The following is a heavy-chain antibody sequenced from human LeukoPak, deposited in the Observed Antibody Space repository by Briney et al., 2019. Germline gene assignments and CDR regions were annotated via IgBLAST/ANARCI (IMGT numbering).Heavy chain of an antibody. V-gene: IGHV3-53*01. J-gene: IGHJ4*02. Sequence: GGSLRLSCAASGFTVSSNYMSWVRQAPGKGLEWVSVIYSGGSTYYADSVKGRFTISRDNSKNTLYLQMNSLRAEDTAVYYCATMIRLVLGFDWGQGTLVTVSS. CDR1: GFTVSSNY. D-gene: IGHD3-16*01. CDR2: IYSGGST. CDR3: ATMIRLVLGFD.